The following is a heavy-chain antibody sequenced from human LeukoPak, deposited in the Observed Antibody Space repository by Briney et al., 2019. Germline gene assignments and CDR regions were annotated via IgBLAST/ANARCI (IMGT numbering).Heavy chain of an antibody. V-gene: IGHV3-30*03. CDR1: GFTFSSYG. Sequence: GGSLRLSCAASGFTFSSYGIHWVRQAPGKGLDWVAVISYDGNNKYYADSVKGRFTISRDNSKNTLYLQMNSLRAEDTAVYYCARRKGYVGWFDPWGQGTLVTVSS. CDR2: ISYDGNNK. J-gene: IGHJ5*02. D-gene: IGHD1-1*01. CDR3: ARRKGYVGWFDP.